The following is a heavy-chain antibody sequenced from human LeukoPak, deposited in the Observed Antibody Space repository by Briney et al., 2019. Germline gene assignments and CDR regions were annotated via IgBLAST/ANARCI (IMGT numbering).Heavy chain of an antibody. V-gene: IGHV4-31*03. J-gene: IGHJ4*02. CDR1: GGSISSGGYY. CDR3: ARTYSGYDFDY. Sequence: PSGTLSLTCTVSGGSISSGGYYWSWIRQHPGKGLEWIGYIYYSGSTYYNPSLKSRVTISVDTSKNQFSLKLSSVTAADTAVYYCARTYSGYDFDYWGQGTLVTVSS. D-gene: IGHD5-12*01. CDR2: IYYSGST.